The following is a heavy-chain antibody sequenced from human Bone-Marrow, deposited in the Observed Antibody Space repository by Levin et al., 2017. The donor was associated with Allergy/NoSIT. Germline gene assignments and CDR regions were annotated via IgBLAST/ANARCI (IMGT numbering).Heavy chain of an antibody. Sequence: LAGGSLRLSCAVSGFTFSSYWMHWVRQAPGKGLVWVSRINTESSSTRYADSVQGRFTISRDNAKNTLYLQMNSLRAEDTAVYYCVREGLPYHYYYMDVWGKGTTVTVSS. CDR3: VREGLPYHYYYMDV. J-gene: IGHJ6*03. V-gene: IGHV3-74*01. CDR1: GFTFSSYW. D-gene: IGHD2-21*01. CDR2: INTESSST.